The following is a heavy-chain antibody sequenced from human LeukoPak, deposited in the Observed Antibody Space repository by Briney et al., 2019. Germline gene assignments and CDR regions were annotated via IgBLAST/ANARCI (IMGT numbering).Heavy chain of an antibody. CDR1: GYTFTSYY. Sequence: ASVRVSCTASGYTFTSYYMHWVRQAPGQGLEWMGITNPSGGSTSYAQKFQGRVTMTRDTSTGRVYMELSSLRSEDTAVYYCARGSTVTRYSMQYDYWGQGTLVTVSS. V-gene: IGHV1-46*01. D-gene: IGHD4-17*01. J-gene: IGHJ4*02. CDR3: ARGSTVTRYSMQYDY. CDR2: TNPSGGST.